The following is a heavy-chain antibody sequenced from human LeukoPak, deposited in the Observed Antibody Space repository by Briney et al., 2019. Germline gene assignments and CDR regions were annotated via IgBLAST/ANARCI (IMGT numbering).Heavy chain of an antibody. CDR1: GYTFTGYY. CDR2: INPNSGGT. D-gene: IGHD2-2*02. CDR3: ARRRYCGSTSCYTDWFDP. Sequence: ASVKVSCKASGYTFTGYYMHWVRQAPGQGLEWMGWINPNSGGTNYAQKFQGRVTMTRDTSISTAYMELSRLRSDDTAVYYCARRRYCGSTSCYTDWFDPWGQGTLVTVSS. J-gene: IGHJ5*02. V-gene: IGHV1-2*02.